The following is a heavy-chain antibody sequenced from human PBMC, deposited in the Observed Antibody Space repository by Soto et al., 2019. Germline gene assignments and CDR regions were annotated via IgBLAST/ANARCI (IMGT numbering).Heavy chain of an antibody. CDR3: ARGSGSSWFDY. CDR1: GYSFIANY. D-gene: IGHD6-25*01. J-gene: IGHJ4*02. Sequence: ASVKVSCKPSGYSFIANYIHWVRQAPGQGLEWMGWLNTNSGGTKYAQKFQGRVTMTRDTSISTAYMELTTLTLDDTAVYYCARGSGSSWFDYWGQGTRVTVSS. CDR2: LNTNSGGT. V-gene: IGHV1-2*02.